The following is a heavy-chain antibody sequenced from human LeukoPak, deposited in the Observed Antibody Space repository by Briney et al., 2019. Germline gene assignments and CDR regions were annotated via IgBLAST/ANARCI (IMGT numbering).Heavy chain of an antibody. CDR2: ISSSSSYI. D-gene: IGHD2-2*01. CDR1: GFTFSSYS. V-gene: IGHV3-21*01. CDR3: AREVGYCSSTSCQHFDC. J-gene: IGHJ4*02. Sequence: GGSLRLSCAASGFTFSSYSMNWVRQAPGKGLEWVSSISSSSSYIYYADSVKGRFTISRDNAKNSLYLQMNSLRAEDTAVYYCAREVGYCSSTSCQHFDCWGQGTLVTVSS.